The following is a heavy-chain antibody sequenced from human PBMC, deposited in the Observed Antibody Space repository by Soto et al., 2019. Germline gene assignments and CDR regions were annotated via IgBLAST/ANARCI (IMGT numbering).Heavy chain of an antibody. Sequence: QLQLVESGGGVVQPGRSLRLSCAASASTFSNYIMHWVRQAPGKGLEWVAFISYDGSNSNYADFVEGRFTFSRDNPKNMLYLQLSSLRPDDTAVYYCAGGDNYYALGVWGQGTTVTVSS. D-gene: IGHD2-15*01. CDR2: ISYDGSNS. J-gene: IGHJ6*02. V-gene: IGHV3-30*04. CDR3: AGGDNYYALGV. CDR1: ASTFSNYI.